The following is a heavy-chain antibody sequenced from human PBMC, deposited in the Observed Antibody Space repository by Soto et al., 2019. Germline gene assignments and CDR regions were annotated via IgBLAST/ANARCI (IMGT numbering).Heavy chain of an antibody. J-gene: IGHJ6*02. Sequence: TLFLICNVPAASITTHYWSLLCQAQVGGLQWIGYISSSGIHVYNPSQKSRIRISVDPYKNHFSLEMTSVTAADTATYYCARLFIVGAPGSYYTGLDVWGQGTTV. CDR2: ISSSGIH. CDR3: ARLFIVGAPGSYYTGLDV. V-gene: IGHV4-59*11. CDR1: AASITTHY. D-gene: IGHD1-26*01.